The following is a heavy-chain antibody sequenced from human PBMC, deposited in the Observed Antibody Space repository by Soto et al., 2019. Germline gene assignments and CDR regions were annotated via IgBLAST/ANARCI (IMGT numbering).Heavy chain of an antibody. V-gene: IGHV4-59*01. CDR3: ARRYGGNFDY. D-gene: IGHD3-16*01. Sequence: SETLSLTCTVSGGSISSYYWSWIRQPPGKGLEWIGYIYYSGSTNYNPSLKSRVTISVDTSKNQFSLKLSSVTAADTAVYYCARRYGGNFDYWGQGVLVTVSS. CDR2: IYYSGST. J-gene: IGHJ4*02. CDR1: GGSISSYY.